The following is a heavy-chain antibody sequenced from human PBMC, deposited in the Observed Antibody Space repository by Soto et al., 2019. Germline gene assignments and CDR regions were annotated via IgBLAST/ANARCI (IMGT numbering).Heavy chain of an antibody. Sequence: EVQLLESGGGLVQPGGSLRLSCAASGFTFSSYAMSWVRQAPGKGLEWVSAISGSGGSTYYADSVKGRFTISRDSSESTLFLQMNSLRAEDTAVYYCAKDRDSRKLAPLDYWGQGTLVTVSS. D-gene: IGHD6-13*01. J-gene: IGHJ4*02. CDR2: ISGSGGST. V-gene: IGHV3-23*01. CDR3: AKDRDSRKLAPLDY. CDR1: GFTFSSYA.